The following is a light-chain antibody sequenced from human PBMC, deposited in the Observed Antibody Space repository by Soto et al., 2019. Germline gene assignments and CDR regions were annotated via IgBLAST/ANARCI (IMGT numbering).Light chain of an antibody. CDR3: QQRSSWPLTT. V-gene: IGKV3-11*01. J-gene: IGKJ3*01. CDR1: QSVSRY. Sequence: EIVLTQSPATLSLSPGERATLSCRASQSVSRYLAWYQQKPGQAPRLLIYDASNRATGIPARFSGSGSGTDFNRTISSLEPEDFAVYYFQQRSSWPLTTFGPVTKVDIK. CDR2: DAS.